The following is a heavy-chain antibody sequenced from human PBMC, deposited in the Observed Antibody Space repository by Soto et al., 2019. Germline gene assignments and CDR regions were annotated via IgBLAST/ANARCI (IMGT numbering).Heavy chain of an antibody. D-gene: IGHD4-17*01. Sequence: PGGSLRLSCAASGFTFSSYAMSWVRQAPGKGLEWVSGISASGGSTYYADSVKGRFTISRDNSKNTLYLQMNSLRAEDTAVYYCEVYGDYLYFDYWGQGTLVTVPS. J-gene: IGHJ4*02. V-gene: IGHV3-23*01. CDR1: GFTFSSYA. CDR2: ISASGGST. CDR3: EVYGDYLYFDY.